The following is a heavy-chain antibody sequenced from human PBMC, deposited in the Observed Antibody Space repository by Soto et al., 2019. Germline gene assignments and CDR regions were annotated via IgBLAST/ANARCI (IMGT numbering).Heavy chain of an antibody. J-gene: IGHJ4*02. Sequence: TLSLTCTVSGGSISSSSYYWGWIRQPPGKGLEWIGSIYYSGSTYYNPSLKSRVTISVDTSKNQFSLKLSSVTAADTAVYYCARGLRYFAFDYWGQGTLVTVSS. D-gene: IGHD3-9*01. CDR1: GGSISSSSYY. CDR2: IYYSGST. V-gene: IGHV4-39*01. CDR3: ARGLRYFAFDY.